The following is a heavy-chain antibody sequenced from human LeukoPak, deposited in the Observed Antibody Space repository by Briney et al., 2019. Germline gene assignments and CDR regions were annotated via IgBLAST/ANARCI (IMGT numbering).Heavy chain of an antibody. J-gene: IGHJ4*02. CDR3: AKDDTEYQLLSYFDY. Sequence: GGSLRLSCAASGFAFSTYSMNWVRQAPGKGLEWVSSISSSGGYIFDADSVKGRFTISRDNSKNTLYLQMNSLRAEDTAVYYCAKDDTEYQLLSYFDYWGQGTLVTVSS. CDR2: ISSSGGYI. D-gene: IGHD2-2*01. V-gene: IGHV3-21*01. CDR1: GFAFSTYS.